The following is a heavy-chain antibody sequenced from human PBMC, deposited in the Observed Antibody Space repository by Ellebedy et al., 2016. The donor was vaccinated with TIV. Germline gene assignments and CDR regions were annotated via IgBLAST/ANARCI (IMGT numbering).Heavy chain of an antibody. D-gene: IGHD6-19*01. Sequence: GESLKISXAASGFTFSSYSMNWVRQAPGKGLEWVSYISSSSSTIYYADSVKGRFTISRDNAKNSLYLQMNSLRAEDTAVYYCARGLSSGWYSPFDNWGQGTLVTVSS. J-gene: IGHJ4*02. CDR1: GFTFSSYS. CDR3: ARGLSSGWYSPFDN. CDR2: ISSSSSTI. V-gene: IGHV3-48*01.